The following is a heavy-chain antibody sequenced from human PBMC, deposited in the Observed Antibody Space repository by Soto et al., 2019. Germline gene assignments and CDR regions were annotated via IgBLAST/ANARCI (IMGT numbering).Heavy chain of an antibody. D-gene: IGHD6-13*01. CDR1: GFSLSNARMG. CDR3: ARILYSSSHRTSYFDY. CDR2: IFSNDEK. V-gene: IGHV2-26*01. Sequence: SGPTLVNPTETLTLPCTVSGFSLSNARMGVSWKRQPPGKALEWLAHIFSNDEKSYSTSLKSRLTISKDTSKSQVVLTMTNMDPVDTATYYCARILYSSSHRTSYFDYWGQGTLVTVSS. J-gene: IGHJ4*02.